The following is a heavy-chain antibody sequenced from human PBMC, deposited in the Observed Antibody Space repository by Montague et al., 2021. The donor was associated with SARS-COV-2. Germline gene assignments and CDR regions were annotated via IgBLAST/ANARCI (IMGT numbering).Heavy chain of an antibody. V-gene: IGHV4-4*07. J-gene: IGHJ4*02. D-gene: IGHD6-13*01. Sequence: SETLSLTCTVSGDSISYFYWSWIRQPAGKGLEWIGRVSASGSTNYNPSLNSRVTMSVDTSKKQFPLRLSPVTAADTAVYYCARDVVAAPGTFDYWGQGTLVTVSS. CDR3: ARDVVAAPGTFDY. CDR2: VSASGST. CDR1: GDSISYFY.